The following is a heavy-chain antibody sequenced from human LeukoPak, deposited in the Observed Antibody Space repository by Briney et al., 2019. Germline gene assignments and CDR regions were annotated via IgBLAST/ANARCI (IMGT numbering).Heavy chain of an antibody. V-gene: IGHV3-7*01. CDR2: IKQDGSEK. J-gene: IGHJ4*02. CDR3: ATVRYLEF. CDR1: GLTFSSNW. D-gene: IGHD3-3*01. Sequence: GGSLRLSCVASGLTFSSNWMSWVRQAPGQGLKWVTNIKQDGSEKYYVDAVKGRFTISRNNAKKSLYLQMNSLRAEDTAVYYCATVRYLEFWGQGILVTVFS.